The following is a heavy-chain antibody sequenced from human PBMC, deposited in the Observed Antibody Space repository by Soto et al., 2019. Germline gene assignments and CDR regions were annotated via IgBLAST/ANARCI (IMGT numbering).Heavy chain of an antibody. Sequence: SETLSLTCTVSGASTGSGGYYWSWIRQHPGKGLEWIGYIYYTGSTYYSPSLKSRASISVDTSKNEFSLKLDSVTAADTAVYYCARADYGDRGLAFDSWGQGTLVNVS. D-gene: IGHD4-17*01. V-gene: IGHV4-31*03. CDR3: ARADYGDRGLAFDS. J-gene: IGHJ4*02. CDR2: IYYTGST. CDR1: GASTGSGGYY.